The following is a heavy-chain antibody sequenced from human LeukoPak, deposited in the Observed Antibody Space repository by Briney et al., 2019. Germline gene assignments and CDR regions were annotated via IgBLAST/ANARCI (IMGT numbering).Heavy chain of an antibody. CDR2: IWYDGSDK. CDR3: ARVGCTGGSCLAYNYYPTDV. Sequence: PGGSLRLSCAASGFTFNTYGMNWVRQAPGEGLEWVAIIWYDGSDKYYADSVKGRFTISRDNSKNTLYLQVNSLRAEDTAVYYCARVGCTGGSCLAYNYYPTDVWGQGTTVTVSS. J-gene: IGHJ6*02. D-gene: IGHD2-15*01. CDR1: GFTFNTYG. V-gene: IGHV3-33*01.